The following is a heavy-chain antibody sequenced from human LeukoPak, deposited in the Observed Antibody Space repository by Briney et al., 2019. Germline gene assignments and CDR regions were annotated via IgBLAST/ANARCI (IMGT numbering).Heavy chain of an antibody. J-gene: IGHJ4*02. CDR2: ISSSSSYI. V-gene: IGHV3-21*01. D-gene: IGHD3-22*01. CDR1: GFTFGYYS. Sequence: GGSLRRSCALSGFTFGYYSMNWVRQAPGQGLEWVSSISSSSSYIYYADSVRGRSSISRDDARDTLYLQMNSLSSEAPARHYCVRLRRISDTSGFYYYYDYWGQGTLVTVSS. CDR3: VRLRRISDTSGFYYYYDY.